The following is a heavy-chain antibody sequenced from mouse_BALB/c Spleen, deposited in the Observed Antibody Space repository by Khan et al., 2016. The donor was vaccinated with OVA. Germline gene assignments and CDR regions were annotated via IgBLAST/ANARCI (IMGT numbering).Heavy chain of an antibody. CDR2: IAPGSGSA. D-gene: IGHD1-1*01. Sequence: DLVKPGASVKLSCKASGYTFTSYWINWIKQRPGQGLEWIGRIAPGSGSAYYNEMFKDKATLTVDTSSSTAYIQLSSLSSEDSAVYVCARDNYDGRTCYAMDYWGQGTSVTVSS. J-gene: IGHJ4*01. CDR3: ARDNYDGRTCYAMDY. CDR1: GYTFTSYW. V-gene: IGHV1S41*01.